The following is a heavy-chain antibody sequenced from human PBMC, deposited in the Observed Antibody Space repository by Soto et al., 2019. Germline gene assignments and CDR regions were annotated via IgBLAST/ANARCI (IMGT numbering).Heavy chain of an antibody. CDR1: GFTVSSNY. Sequence: GGSLRLSCASSGFTVSSNYMSWVRQAPGKGLEWVSVIYTGGSTYYADSVKGRFTISRDNSKNTLYLQMNSLRAEDTAVYYCARVGYSSGWFRSWGQGTLVTVSS. V-gene: IGHV3-66*01. D-gene: IGHD6-19*01. CDR3: ARVGYSSGWFRS. CDR2: IYTGGST. J-gene: IGHJ5*02.